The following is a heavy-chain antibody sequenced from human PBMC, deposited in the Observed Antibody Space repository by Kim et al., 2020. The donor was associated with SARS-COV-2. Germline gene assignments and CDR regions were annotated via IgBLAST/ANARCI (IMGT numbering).Heavy chain of an antibody. J-gene: IGHJ4*02. D-gene: IGHD2-15*01. V-gene: IGHV3-23*01. Sequence: ATSVKGRCPSSRDNSKNTLYLQMSSLEAEDTAVYYCAKGVVAATEGYFDYWGRGTLVTVAS. CDR3: AKGVVAATEGYFDY.